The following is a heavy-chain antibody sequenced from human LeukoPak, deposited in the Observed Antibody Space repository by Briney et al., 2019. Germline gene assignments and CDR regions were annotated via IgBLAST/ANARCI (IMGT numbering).Heavy chain of an antibody. CDR1: GFTFNTYN. J-gene: IGHJ6*02. CDR3: ATSAGWYNYFVMAV. D-gene: IGHD2-15*01. V-gene: IGHV3-23*01. Sequence: PGGSLRLSCAASGFTFNTYNMNWVRQAPGKGLEWVSTVSGSGGTTHYAESAKGRFTISRDNSKSTLYLQMNSLRAEDTALYYCATSAGWYNYFVMAVWGQGTTVTVSS. CDR2: VSGSGGTT.